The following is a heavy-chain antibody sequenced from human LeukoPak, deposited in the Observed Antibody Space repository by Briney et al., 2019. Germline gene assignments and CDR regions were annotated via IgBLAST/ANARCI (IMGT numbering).Heavy chain of an antibody. CDR2: IRYDGSNK. J-gene: IGHJ4*02. CDR3: ARRPYGSGSYYDH. CDR1: GFTFSSYG. D-gene: IGHD3-10*01. Sequence: PGGSLRLSCAASGFTFSSYGMHWVRQAPGKGLEWVAFIRYDGSNKYYADSVKGRFTISRDNSKNTLYLQMNSLRAEDTAVYYCARRPYGSGSYYDHWGQGTLVTVSS. V-gene: IGHV3-30*02.